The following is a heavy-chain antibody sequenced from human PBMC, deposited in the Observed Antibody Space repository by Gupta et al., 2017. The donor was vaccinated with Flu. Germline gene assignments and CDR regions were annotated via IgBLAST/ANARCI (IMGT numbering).Heavy chain of an antibody. D-gene: IGHD3-22*01. CDR3: ALAYDSSGYYDY. J-gene: IGHJ4*02. CDR2: IWYDGSNK. Sequence: VRQAPGKGLEWVAVIWYDGSNKYYADSVKGRFTISRDNSKNTLYLQMNSLRAEDTAVYYCALAYDSSGYYDYWGQGTLVTVSS. V-gene: IGHV3-33*01.